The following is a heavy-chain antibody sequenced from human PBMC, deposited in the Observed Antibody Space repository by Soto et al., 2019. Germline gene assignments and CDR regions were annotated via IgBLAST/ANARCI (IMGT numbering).Heavy chain of an antibody. CDR3: ARESRGYSYGYGMDV. CDR1: GGTFSSYA. V-gene: IGHV1-69*13. J-gene: IGHJ6*02. Sequence: SVKVSCKASGGTFSSYAISWVRQAPGQGIEWMGGIIPIFGTANYAQKFQGRVTITADESTSTAYMELSSLRSEVTAVYYCARESRGYSYGYGMDVWGQGTTVTVSS. CDR2: IIPIFGTA. D-gene: IGHD5-18*01.